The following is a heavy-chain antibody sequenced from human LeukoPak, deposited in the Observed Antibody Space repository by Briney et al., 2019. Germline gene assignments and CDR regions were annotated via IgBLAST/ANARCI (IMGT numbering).Heavy chain of an antibody. Sequence: GGSLRLSCAASGFIFDDFGMSWVRQAPGKGLEWVSGINWNGGSTSYADSVKGRFTISRDNAKNSLYLQMNSLRAEDTAFYYCARDKAAAGTLFDYWGQGALVTVSS. V-gene: IGHV3-20*04. D-gene: IGHD6-13*01. J-gene: IGHJ4*02. CDR3: ARDKAAAGTLFDY. CDR1: GFIFDDFG. CDR2: INWNGGST.